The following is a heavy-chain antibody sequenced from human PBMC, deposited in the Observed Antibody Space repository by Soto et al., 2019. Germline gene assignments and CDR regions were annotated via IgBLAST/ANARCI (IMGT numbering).Heavy chain of an antibody. D-gene: IGHD3-10*01. V-gene: IGHV1-69*02. Sequence: VQLVQSGAEVKKPGSSVKVSCKASGGTFSSYTISWVRQAPGQGLEWMGRIIPILGIANYAQKFQGRVTITADKSTSTGYMELSRLRSEDTAMYYCARVNVFVSGSGSQEYFQHWGQGSLVTDS. CDR2: IIPILGIA. CDR1: GGTFSSYT. CDR3: ARVNVFVSGSGSQEYFQH. J-gene: IGHJ1*01.